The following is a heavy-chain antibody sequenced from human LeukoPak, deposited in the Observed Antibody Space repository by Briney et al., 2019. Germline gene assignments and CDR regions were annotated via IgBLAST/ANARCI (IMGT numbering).Heavy chain of an antibody. V-gene: IGHV3-64*01. D-gene: IGHD2-15*01. CDR2: ISSNGGST. CDR1: GFTFSTYT. Sequence: GGSLRLSCAASGFTFSTYTMHWVRQAPGKGLEYVSAISSNGGSTYYANSVKGRFTISRDNSKNTLYLQMNSLRAEDTAVYYCAKIWYCSGGSCHSFDYWGQGTLVTVSS. J-gene: IGHJ4*02. CDR3: AKIWYCSGGSCHSFDY.